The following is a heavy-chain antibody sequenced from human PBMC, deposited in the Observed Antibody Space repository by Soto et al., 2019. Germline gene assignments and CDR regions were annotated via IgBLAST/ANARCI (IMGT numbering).Heavy chain of an antibody. V-gene: IGHV1-69*01. CDR1: GGTFSSYA. Sequence: QVQLVQSGAEVKKPGSSVKVSCKASGGTFSSYAISWVRQAPGQGLEWMGGIIPIFGTANYAQKFQGRVTIRADESNSAAYMELSSVISEDTGVYYCARGRSFCCGDCYDFDYWGQGPLVTGSS. J-gene: IGHJ4*02. CDR2: IIPIFGTA. D-gene: IGHD2-21*02. CDR3: ARGRSFCCGDCYDFDY.